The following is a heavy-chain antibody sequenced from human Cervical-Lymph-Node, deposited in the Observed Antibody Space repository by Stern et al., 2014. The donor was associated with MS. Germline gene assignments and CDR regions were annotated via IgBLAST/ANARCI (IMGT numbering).Heavy chain of an antibody. Sequence: EVQLEESGAEVKKPGESLKISCKGSGYRFTANWIAWVRPMPGKGLEWMGIIYPGDSDTRYSPSFQGQVTISADKSISTAYLQWSSLKASDTAMYYCARDYGDYAFDYWGQGTLVTVSS. CDR2: IYPGDSDT. J-gene: IGHJ4*02. CDR1: GYRFTANW. V-gene: IGHV5-51*01. CDR3: ARDYGDYAFDY. D-gene: IGHD4-17*01.